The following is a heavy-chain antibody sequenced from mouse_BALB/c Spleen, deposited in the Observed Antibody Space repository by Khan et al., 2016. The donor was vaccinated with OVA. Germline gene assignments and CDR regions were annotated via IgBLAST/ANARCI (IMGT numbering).Heavy chain of an antibody. CDR3: AREGAYYRSDGWFSY. CDR1: GYTFTTYT. CDR2: INPSNGYT. Sequence: QVQLKQSGAELARPGASVKMCCKASGYTFTTYTMHWVKQRPGQGLEWIGYINPSNGYTNYNQKFKDKSTLTADKSSSTAYMQLSSLTSDYSAVYYCAREGAYYRSDGWFSYWGQGTLVTVSA. D-gene: IGHD2-14*01. V-gene: IGHV1-4*01. J-gene: IGHJ3*01.